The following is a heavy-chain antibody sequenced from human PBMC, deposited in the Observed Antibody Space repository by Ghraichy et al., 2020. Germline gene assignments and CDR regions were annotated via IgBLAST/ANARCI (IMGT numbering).Heavy chain of an antibody. CDR1: GGTFSSYA. V-gene: IGHV1-69*13. J-gene: IGHJ6*02. Sequence: SVKVSCKASGGTFSSYAISWVRQAPGQGLEWMGGIIPIFGTANYAQKFQGRVTITADESTSTAYMELSSLRSEDTAVYYCARAGIAAAHNYYYYGMDVWGQGTTVTVSS. CDR3: ARAGIAAAHNYYYYGMDV. CDR2: IIPIFGTA. D-gene: IGHD6-13*01.